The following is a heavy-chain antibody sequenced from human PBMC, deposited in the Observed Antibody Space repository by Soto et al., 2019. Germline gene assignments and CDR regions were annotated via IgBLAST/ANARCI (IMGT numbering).Heavy chain of an antibody. CDR1: GGSISSSNW. J-gene: IGHJ5*02. V-gene: IGHV4-4*02. Sequence: QVQLQESGPGLVKPSGTLSLTCAVSGGSISSSNWWSWVRQPPGKGLEWIGEMYHSGSTNHNPSLKSRVTISVDKSKNQFSLKLSSVTAADTAVYYCARAHCSGGSCYSVQDWFDPWGQGTLVTVSS. CDR2: MYHSGST. CDR3: ARAHCSGGSCYSVQDWFDP. D-gene: IGHD2-15*01.